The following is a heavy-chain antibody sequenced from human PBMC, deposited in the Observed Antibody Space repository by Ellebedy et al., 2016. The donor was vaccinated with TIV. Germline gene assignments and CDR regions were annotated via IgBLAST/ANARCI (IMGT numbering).Heavy chain of an antibody. V-gene: IGHV3-33*06. D-gene: IGHD3-10*01. Sequence: GESLKISCAASGFTFSTYVIHWVRQAPGKGLEWIAVIWGDGSIKDFADSVKGRFTISRDNSKNTLFLQMNSLRVEDTALYYCAKDSGWEHEYWGQGTLVTISS. CDR1: GFTFSTYV. J-gene: IGHJ4*02. CDR3: AKDSGWEHEY. CDR2: IWGDGSIK.